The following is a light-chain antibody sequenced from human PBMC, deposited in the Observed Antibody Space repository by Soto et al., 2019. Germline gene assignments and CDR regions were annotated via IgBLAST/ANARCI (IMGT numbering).Light chain of an antibody. CDR1: QSLSTW. CDR2: NAS. V-gene: IGKV1-5*01. Sequence: DIQVTQSPSTLSASVGDRVTITCRASQSLSTWLAWYQQKPGKAPNLLIYNASSLETGVPSRFSGGVSGTEFTLTISSLQPDDFATYYCQQYNSFQFGQGTKVDIK. J-gene: IGKJ1*01. CDR3: QQYNSFQ.